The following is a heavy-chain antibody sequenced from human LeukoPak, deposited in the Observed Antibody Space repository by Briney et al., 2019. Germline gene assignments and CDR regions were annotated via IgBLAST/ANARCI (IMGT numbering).Heavy chain of an antibody. D-gene: IGHD6-13*01. Sequence: GGSLRLSCAASGFIFSSYGMHWVRQAPGKGLEWVAVACHDERPGNSKYYVDSVKGRFTVSRDNSKNTLYLQMNSLRAEDTAVYYCAKDMNPSGYSIYSSSWYGGLYYYYYGMDVWGQGTTATVSS. CDR2: ACHDERPGNSK. CDR1: GFIFSSYG. CDR3: AKDMNPSGYSIYSSSWYGGLYYYYYGMDV. J-gene: IGHJ6*02. V-gene: IGHV3-33*06.